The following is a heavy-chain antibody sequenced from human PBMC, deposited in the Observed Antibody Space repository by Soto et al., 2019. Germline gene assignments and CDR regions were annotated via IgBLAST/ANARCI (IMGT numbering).Heavy chain of an antibody. D-gene: IGHD2-21*02. CDR2: VSGSGGST. CDR1: AFTFSSYA. J-gene: IGHJ4*02. V-gene: IGHV3-23*01. CDR3: AKGRASDCPGCTQGY. Sequence: EVQLLESGGGLAQPGGSLRLSCAASAFTFSSYAMSWVRQAPGRGREWVSAVSGSGGSTYYADSVKGRFTISRENSKRPLYLQMNSLRAEETAVYYCAKGRASDCPGCTQGYWGQGTLVTVSS.